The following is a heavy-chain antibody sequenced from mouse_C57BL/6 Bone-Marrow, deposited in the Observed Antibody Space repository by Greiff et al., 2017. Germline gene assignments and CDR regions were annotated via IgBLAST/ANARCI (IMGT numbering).Heavy chain of an antibody. CDR3: ARRETGTDVFAY. Sequence: EVQLVESGGGLVKPGGSLKLSCAASGFTFSDYGMHWVRQAPEKGLEWVAYISGGSSTIYYADTVKGRFTISRDNAKNTLFQQRTRLRSEDTAMYYCARRETGTDVFAYWGQGTLVTVSA. J-gene: IGHJ3*01. D-gene: IGHD4-1*01. CDR2: ISGGSSTI. V-gene: IGHV5-17*01. CDR1: GFTFSDYG.